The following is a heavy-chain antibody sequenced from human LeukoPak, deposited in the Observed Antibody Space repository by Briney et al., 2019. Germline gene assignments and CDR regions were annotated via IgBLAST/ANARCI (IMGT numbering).Heavy chain of an antibody. J-gene: IGHJ4*02. CDR2: INSDGSIT. CDR1: GFTFSNYW. Sequence: GSLRLSCAASGFTFSNYWMHWVRQAPGKGLVWVSRINSDGSITDYADSVKGRFTTSRDNAKNTLYLQVNTLRAEDTAVYYCATSDYDSRYYFDFWGQGTLVTVSS. D-gene: IGHD3-3*01. V-gene: IGHV3-74*01. CDR3: ATSDYDSRYYFDF.